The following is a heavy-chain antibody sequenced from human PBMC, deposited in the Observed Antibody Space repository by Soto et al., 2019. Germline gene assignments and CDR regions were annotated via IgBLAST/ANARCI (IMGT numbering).Heavy chain of an antibody. CDR3: EREYCSSTSCLNWFDP. J-gene: IGHJ5*02. CDR1: GFTFSSYS. Sequence: EVQLVESGGGLVQPGGSLRLSCAASGFTFSSYSMNWVRQAPGKGLEWVSYISSSSSTIYYADSVKGRFTISRDKAKNSLDLQLSSLRAEDTAVYYCEREYCSSTSCLNWFDPWGQGSLVTVSS. CDR2: ISSSSSTI. V-gene: IGHV3-48*01. D-gene: IGHD2-2*01.